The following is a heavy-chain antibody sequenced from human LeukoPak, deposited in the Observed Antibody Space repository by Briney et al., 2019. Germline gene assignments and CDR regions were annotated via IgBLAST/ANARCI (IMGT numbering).Heavy chain of an antibody. Sequence: SETLSLTCAVSGGSIGSGNWWSWVRQPPGKGLEWIGETYHSGSTNYNSSLESRVTISVDKSKNQFSLNLNSVTAADTAMYYCARGGTTVAGTFWFDPWGQGTLVTVSS. D-gene: IGHD6-19*01. J-gene: IGHJ5*02. CDR3: ARGGTTVAGTFWFDP. CDR2: TYHSGST. V-gene: IGHV4-4*02. CDR1: GGSIGSGNW.